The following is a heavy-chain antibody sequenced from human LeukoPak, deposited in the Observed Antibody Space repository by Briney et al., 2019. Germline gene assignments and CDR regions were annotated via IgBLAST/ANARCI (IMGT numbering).Heavy chain of an antibody. D-gene: IGHD3-10*01. CDR2: ISGSGGST. CDR3: AKDLLNYYGSGSYYNPTPFDY. Sequence: PGGSLRLPCAASGFTFSSYAMSWVRQAPGKGLEWVSAISGSGGSTYYADSVKGRFTISRDNSKNTLYLQMNSLRAEDTAVYYCAKDLLNYYGSGSYYNPTPFDYWGQGTLVTVSS. J-gene: IGHJ4*02. CDR1: GFTFSSYA. V-gene: IGHV3-23*01.